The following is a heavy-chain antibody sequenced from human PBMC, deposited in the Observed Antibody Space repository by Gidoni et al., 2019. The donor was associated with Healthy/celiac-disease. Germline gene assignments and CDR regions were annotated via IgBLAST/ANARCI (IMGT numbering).Heavy chain of an antibody. CDR1: VYRFTSYW. Sequence: EVQLVQSGAEVKKPGESLKISCKGSVYRFTSYWIGWVRQMPGKGLEWMGIIYPGDSDTRYSPSFQGQVTISADKSISTAYLQWSSLKASDTAMYYCARGVVVAASYYGMDVWGQGTTVTVSS. CDR2: IYPGDSDT. J-gene: IGHJ6*02. CDR3: ARGVVVAASYYGMDV. D-gene: IGHD2-15*01. V-gene: IGHV5-51*01.